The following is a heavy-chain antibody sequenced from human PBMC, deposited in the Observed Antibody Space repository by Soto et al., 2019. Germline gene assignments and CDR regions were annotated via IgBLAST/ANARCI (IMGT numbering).Heavy chain of an antibody. CDR3: AKAIAVAGERGNFDY. V-gene: IGHV3-23*01. CDR2: ISGSGGST. Sequence: GGSLRLSCAASGFTFSSYAMSWVRQAPGKGLEWVSAISGSGGSTYYAASVKGRFTISRDNSKNTLYLQMNSLRAEDTAVYYCAKAIAVAGERGNFDYWRQGTLVTVSS. CDR1: GFTFSSYA. D-gene: IGHD6-19*01. J-gene: IGHJ4*02.